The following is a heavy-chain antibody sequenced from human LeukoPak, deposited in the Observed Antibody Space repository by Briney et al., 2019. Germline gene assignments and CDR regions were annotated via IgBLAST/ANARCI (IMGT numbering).Heavy chain of an antibody. CDR3: AKDRTIVGATPFDY. J-gene: IGHJ4*02. CDR2: ITGSGGST. CDR1: GFTFSSYA. V-gene: IGHV3-23*01. Sequence: PGGSLRLSCAASGFTFSSYAMTWVRQAPEKGLEWVSQITGSGGSTYYADSVKGRFTISRDNSKNTLYLQMNSLRAEDTAVYYCAKDRTIVGATPFDYWGQGTLVTVSS. D-gene: IGHD1-26*01.